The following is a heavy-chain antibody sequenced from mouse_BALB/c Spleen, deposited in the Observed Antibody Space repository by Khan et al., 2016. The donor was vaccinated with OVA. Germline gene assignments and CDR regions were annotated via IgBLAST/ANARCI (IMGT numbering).Heavy chain of an antibody. V-gene: IGHV5-6*01. CDR2: ISSYGAYT. D-gene: IGHD4-1*01. J-gene: IGHJ3*01. Sequence: EVELVESGGDLVKPGGSLKLSCAASGYTFSAYGMSWVSQTPDKGLEWVATISSYGAYTYYTDSVKGRFTISMDTAKKTLYLQMSRLKSADTAMYSCASHLTGSIAYWGQGTLVTVSA. CDR3: ASHLTGSIAY. CDR1: GYTFSAYG.